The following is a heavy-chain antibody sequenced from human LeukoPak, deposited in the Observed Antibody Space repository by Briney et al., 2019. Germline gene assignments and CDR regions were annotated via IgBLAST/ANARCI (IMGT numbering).Heavy chain of an antibody. CDR1: GGSISSGGYY. Sequence: SQTLSLTCTVSGGSISSGGYYWSWIRQHPGKGLEWIGNIYYSGSTNYNPSLKSRVTISIDTSKNQFSLKLSSVTAADTAVYYCARGVLDNSGYAPMGYWGQGTLATVSS. CDR2: IYYSGST. D-gene: IGHD3-22*01. V-gene: IGHV4-31*03. CDR3: ARGVLDNSGYAPMGY. J-gene: IGHJ4*02.